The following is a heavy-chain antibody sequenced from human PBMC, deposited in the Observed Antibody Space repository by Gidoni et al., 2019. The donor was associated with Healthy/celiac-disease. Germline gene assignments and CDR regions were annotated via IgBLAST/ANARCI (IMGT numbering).Heavy chain of an antibody. CDR3: ARAQPSHDSQLRYFDWLTPGVYYYGMDV. Sequence: EVQLVESGGGLVQPGGSLRLSCAASGFTFSSYWMHWVRQAPGKGLVWVSRINSDGSSTSYADSVKGRFTISRDNAKNTRYLQMNSLRAEDTAVYYCARAQPSHDSQLRYFDWLTPGVYYYGMDVWGQGTTVTVSS. CDR1: GFTFSSYW. CDR2: INSDGSST. V-gene: IGHV3-74*01. D-gene: IGHD3-9*01. J-gene: IGHJ6*02.